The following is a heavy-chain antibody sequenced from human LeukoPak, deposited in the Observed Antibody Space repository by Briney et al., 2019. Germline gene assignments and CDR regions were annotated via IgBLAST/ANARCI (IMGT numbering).Heavy chain of an antibody. CDR2: IYYSGST. J-gene: IGHJ1*01. CDR3: ARGRWPGSYFQH. CDR1: GGSISSYY. V-gene: IGHV4-59*12. Sequence: SETLSLTCTVSGGSISSYYWSWIRQPPGKGLEWIGYIYYSGSTNYNPSLKSRVTISVDTSKNQFSLKLSSVTAADTAVYYCARGRWPGSYFQHWGQGTLVTVSS.